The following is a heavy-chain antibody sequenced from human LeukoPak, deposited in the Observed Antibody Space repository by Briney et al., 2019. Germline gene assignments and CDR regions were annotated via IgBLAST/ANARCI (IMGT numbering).Heavy chain of an antibody. Sequence: SETLSLTCAVYGGSFSGYYWSWIRQPAGKGLEWIGRIYTCGSTNYNPSLKSRVTISVDTSKNQFSLKLSSVTAADTAVYYCARVIAVAVVFDYWGQGTLVTVSS. CDR1: GGSFSGYY. V-gene: IGHV4-59*10. CDR3: ARVIAVAVVFDY. J-gene: IGHJ4*02. D-gene: IGHD6-19*01. CDR2: IYTCGST.